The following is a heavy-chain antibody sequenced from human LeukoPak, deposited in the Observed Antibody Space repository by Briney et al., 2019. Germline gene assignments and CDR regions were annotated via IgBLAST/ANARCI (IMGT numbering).Heavy chain of an antibody. CDR1: GYTFTSYG. CDR3: ARDGGGARVPKGGRITMVRGVKSYMDV. V-gene: IGHV1-18*04. J-gene: IGHJ6*03. Sequence: ASVKVSCRASGYTFTSYGINWVRQAPGQGLEWMGWISAYSGNTNYAQKLQGRVTMTTDTSTSTAYMELRSLRSDDTAVYYWARDGGGARVPKGGRITMVRGVKSYMDVWGKGTTVTISS. D-gene: IGHD3-10*01. CDR2: ISAYSGNT.